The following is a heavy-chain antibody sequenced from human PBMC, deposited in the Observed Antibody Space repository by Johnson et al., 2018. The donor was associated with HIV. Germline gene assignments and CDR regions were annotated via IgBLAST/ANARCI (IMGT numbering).Heavy chain of an antibody. Sequence: QVQLVESGGGVVQPGRSLRLSCAASGFTFSSYAMHWVRQAPGKGLEWVAVISYDGSNKYYADSVKGRFIISRDNSKNRLYLQVNSLRTEDTALYYCAREGPPRAFDIWGQGTMVTVSS. J-gene: IGHJ3*02. CDR1: GFTFSSYA. CDR2: ISYDGSNK. V-gene: IGHV3-30*04. CDR3: AREGPPRAFDI.